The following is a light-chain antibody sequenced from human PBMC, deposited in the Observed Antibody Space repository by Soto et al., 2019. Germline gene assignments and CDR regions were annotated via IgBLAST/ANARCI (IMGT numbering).Light chain of an antibody. CDR1: QSVSSN. CDR3: QQYKNWPPLT. J-gene: IGKJ4*01. CDR2: GAS. V-gene: IGKV3D-15*01. Sequence: EIVMTQSPATLSVSPGERATLSFSASQSVSSNLAWYQQKPGQAPRLLIYGASTRATGIPARFSGGGSGTEFTLTISSLQSEDFAVYYCQQYKNWPPLTFGGGTKVDIK.